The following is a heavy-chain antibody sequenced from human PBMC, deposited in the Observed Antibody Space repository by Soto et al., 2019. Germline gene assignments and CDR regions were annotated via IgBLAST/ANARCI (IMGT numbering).Heavy chain of an antibody. J-gene: IGHJ6*02. CDR2: IIPIFGTA. D-gene: IGHD3-3*01. CDR3: ARKSTGITIFGVVTGGYYYYGMDV. V-gene: IGHV1-69*13. Sequence: SVKVSCKASGGTFSSYAISWVRQAPGQGLEWMGGIIPIFGTANYAQKFQGRVTITADESTSTAYMELSSLRSEDTAVYYCARKSTGITIFGVVTGGYYYYGMDVWGQGTTVTVSS. CDR1: GGTFSSYA.